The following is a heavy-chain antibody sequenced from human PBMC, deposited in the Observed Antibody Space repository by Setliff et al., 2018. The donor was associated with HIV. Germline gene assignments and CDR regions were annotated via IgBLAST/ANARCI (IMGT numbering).Heavy chain of an antibody. V-gene: IGHV1-18*01. CDR3: ARDQGFWSGFTYNYYMDV. CDR1: GYNFTSNG. CDR2: ISASRGNT. Sequence: ASVKVSCKASGYNFTSNGISWVRQAPGQGLEWMGRISASRGNTKYTQDFQGRVTMTTDTSTSTVYMELRSLRSDDTAVYYCARDQGFWSGFTYNYYMDVWGKGTTVTVSS. D-gene: IGHD3-3*01. J-gene: IGHJ6*03.